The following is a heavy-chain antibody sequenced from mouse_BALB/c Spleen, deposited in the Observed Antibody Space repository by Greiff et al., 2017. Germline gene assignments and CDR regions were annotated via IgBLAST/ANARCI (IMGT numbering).Heavy chain of an antibody. Sequence: EVHRVESGGALVKPGGSLKLSCAASGFTFSSYGMSWVRQTPDKRREWVATISSGGSYTYYPDSVKGRFTISTNNAKNTLYLQMSSLKSGETAVYYCARRSGNYGLDYWGQGTTLTVSS. CDR3: ARRSGNYGLDY. CDR2: ISSGGSYT. CDR1: GFTFSSYG. V-gene: IGHV5-6*01. J-gene: IGHJ2*01. D-gene: IGHD2-1*01.